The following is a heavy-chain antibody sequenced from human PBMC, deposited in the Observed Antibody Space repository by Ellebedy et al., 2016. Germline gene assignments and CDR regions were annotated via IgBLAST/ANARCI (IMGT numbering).Heavy chain of an antibody. CDR2: ISGSGSIT. CDR3: AKGYFSRAYCGGDCYLDDPFDV. CDR1: GFSLRMYD. D-gene: IGHD2-21*01. J-gene: IGHJ3*01. V-gene: IGHV3-23*01. Sequence: GGSLRLSXAGSGFSLRMYDLGWVRQVPGKGLEWVSGISGSGSITHYADSVKGRFTISRDKSKNTVSLQMNSLRAEDTALYYCAKGYFSRAYCGGDCYLDDPFDVWGQGTVVTVSS.